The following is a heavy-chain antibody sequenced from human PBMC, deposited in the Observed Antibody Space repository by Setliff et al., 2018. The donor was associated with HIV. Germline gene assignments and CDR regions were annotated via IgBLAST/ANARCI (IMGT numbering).Heavy chain of an antibody. Sequence: ASVRVSCKASGGTFNTYVISWLRQAPGQGLEWMGGIIPILGVANYAQKFQGRLTITADKSTNTAYMELSSLKSDDTAVYYCARGPEEGDCSGGSCYGNFDPWGQGTLVTVSS. CDR3: ARGPEEGDCSGGSCYGNFDP. V-gene: IGHV1-69*10. CDR1: GGTFNTYV. CDR2: IIPILGVA. D-gene: IGHD2-15*01. J-gene: IGHJ5*02.